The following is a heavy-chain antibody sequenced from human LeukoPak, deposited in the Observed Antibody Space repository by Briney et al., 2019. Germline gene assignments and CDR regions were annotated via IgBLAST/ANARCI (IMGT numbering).Heavy chain of an antibody. J-gene: IGHJ6*02. CDR1: GYTFTSYD. V-gene: IGHV1-8*01. CDR2: MNPNSGNT. Sequence: ASVEVSCKASGYTFTSYDINWVRQATGQGLEWMGWMNPNSGNTGYAQKFQGRVTMTRNTSISTAYMELSSLRSEDTAVYYCARVELSTGNYYYYGMDVWGQGTTVTVSS. CDR3: ARVELSTGNYYYYGMDV. D-gene: IGHD1-7*01.